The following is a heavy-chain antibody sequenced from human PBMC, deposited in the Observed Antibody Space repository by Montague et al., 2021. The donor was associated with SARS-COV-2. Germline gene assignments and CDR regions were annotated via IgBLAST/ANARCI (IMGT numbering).Heavy chain of an antibody. D-gene: IGHD3-3*01. V-gene: IGHV4-59*01. Sequence: SETLSLTCTVSGGSISSYYWSWIRQPPGKGLEWIGYTYYSGSTNXNPSLKSRVTISVDTSKNQFSLKLSSVTAADTAVYYCARVSDFWSGYYTAVGAFDIWGQGTMVTVSS. CDR2: TYYSGST. CDR3: ARVSDFWSGYYTAVGAFDI. CDR1: GGSISSYY. J-gene: IGHJ3*02.